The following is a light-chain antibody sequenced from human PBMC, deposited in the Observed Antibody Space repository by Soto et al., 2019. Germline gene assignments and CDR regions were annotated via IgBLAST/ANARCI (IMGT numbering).Light chain of an antibody. Sequence: EIVMTQSPATLSVSPGERATLSCRASQSISSDLAWYQQKHGQAHRLLLYGASTRATGIPARFSGSGSGTECTLTISSLQSEDFAVYYCQQYNNWPPWTFGQGTKVEIK. V-gene: IGKV3-15*01. CDR3: QQYNNWPPWT. CDR1: QSISSD. CDR2: GAS. J-gene: IGKJ1*01.